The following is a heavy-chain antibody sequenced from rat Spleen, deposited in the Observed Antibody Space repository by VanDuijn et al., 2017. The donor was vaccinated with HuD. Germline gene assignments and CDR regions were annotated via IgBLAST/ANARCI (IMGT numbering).Heavy chain of an antibody. D-gene: IGHD1-10*01. CDR3: ASLHGDNFNVMDA. J-gene: IGHJ4*01. CDR2: ISYDGSST. CDR1: GFTFSNYG. Sequence: EVQLVESGGGLVQPGRSLKLSCAASGFTFSNYGMAWVCQAPTKGLEWVATISYDGSSTYYRDSVKGRFTITRAYAKSTLYLQMVSLRSEDTATYYCASLHGDNFNVMDAWGQGASVTVSS. V-gene: IGHV5-29*01.